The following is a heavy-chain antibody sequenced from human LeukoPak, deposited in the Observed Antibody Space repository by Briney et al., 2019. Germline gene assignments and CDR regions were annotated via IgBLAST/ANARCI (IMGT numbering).Heavy chain of an antibody. Sequence: ASVKVSCKVSGYTFTDYYMHWVQQAPGKGLEWMGLVDPEDGETIYAEKFQGRVTITADTSTDTAYMELSSLKSEDTAVYYCATGFGYYFDYWGQGTLVTVSS. V-gene: IGHV1-69-2*01. CDR2: VDPEDGET. CDR1: GYTFTDYY. D-gene: IGHD3-10*01. J-gene: IGHJ4*02. CDR3: ATGFGYYFDY.